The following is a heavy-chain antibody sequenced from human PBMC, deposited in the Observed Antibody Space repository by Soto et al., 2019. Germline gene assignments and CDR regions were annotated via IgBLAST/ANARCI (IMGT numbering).Heavy chain of an antibody. CDR1: GGTFSSYS. CDR3: ARDLMGRAVRGCWIC. D-gene: IGHD3-16*01. J-gene: IGHJ1*01. CDR2: IIPVSGTT. V-gene: IGHV1-69*05. Sequence: QVHVMQSGPEVKKPGSSVKVSCKASGGTFSSYSISWVRQARGQGLEWMGGIIPVSGTTNYAQKFQVRVTITPDESTCTSEMEVRRLTPDITATYSGARDLMGRAVRGCWICWGQGSLVTVSS.